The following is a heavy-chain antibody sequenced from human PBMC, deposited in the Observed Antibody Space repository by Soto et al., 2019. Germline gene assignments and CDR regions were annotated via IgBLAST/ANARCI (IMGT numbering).Heavy chain of an antibody. CDR3: ARDLKVERAFDI. CDR1: GVSRANHY. J-gene: IGHJ3*02. CDR2: IYYSGSP. Sequence: SATLSLLCPFSGVSRANHYWSWIRQPPGKGLKWIGFIYYSGSPSYTPSLKGRVTISVDTSKNQFSLKLNSVTAADTAVYYCARDLKVERAFDIWGQGTMVT. V-gene: IGHV4-59*11.